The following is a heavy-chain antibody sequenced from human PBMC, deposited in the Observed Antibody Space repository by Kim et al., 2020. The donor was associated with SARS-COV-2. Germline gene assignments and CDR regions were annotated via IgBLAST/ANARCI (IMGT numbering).Heavy chain of an antibody. Sequence: SETLSLTCTVSGGFISNFYWSWVRQPPGKGLEWIGYMFYSGPTNYSPSLRSRVTMSLDTSKKQFSLNLTSVTAAYTAVYFGARGGVRWYPLTWGQGTLV. CDR1: GGFISNFY. V-gene: IGHV4-59*13. CDR3: ARGGVRWYPLT. CDR2: MFYSGPT. D-gene: IGHD2-15*01. J-gene: IGHJ5*02.